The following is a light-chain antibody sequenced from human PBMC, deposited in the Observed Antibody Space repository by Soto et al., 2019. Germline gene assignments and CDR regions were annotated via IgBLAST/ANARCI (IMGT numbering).Light chain of an antibody. CDR2: EVS. CDR1: SNEVGSYNL. V-gene: IGLV2-23*02. Sequence: QSVLNQPAPVSGFPGQSITISCNGNSNEVGSYNLVSWYQQHPGKAPKLMIYEVSKRPSGVSNRFSGSKSGNTASLTISGLQAEDEADYYCCSYAGSSTFPYVFGTGTKVTVL. CDR3: CSYAGSSTFPYV. J-gene: IGLJ1*01.